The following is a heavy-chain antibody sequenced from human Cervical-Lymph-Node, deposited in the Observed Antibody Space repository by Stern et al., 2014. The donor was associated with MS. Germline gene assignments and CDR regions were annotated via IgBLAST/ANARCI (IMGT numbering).Heavy chain of an antibody. CDR2: IYYSGST. CDR1: GGSISSGGYY. Sequence: QVQLQESGPGLVKPSQTLSLTCTVSGGSISSGGYYCSWIRQHPGKGLGGFGYIYYSGSTYYNPSLKSLVTISVDTSKNQFSLKLSSVTAADTAVYYCARVPYSSSSVWFDPWGQGTLVTVSS. J-gene: IGHJ5*02. V-gene: IGHV4-31*01. D-gene: IGHD6-6*01. CDR3: ARVPYSSSSVWFDP.